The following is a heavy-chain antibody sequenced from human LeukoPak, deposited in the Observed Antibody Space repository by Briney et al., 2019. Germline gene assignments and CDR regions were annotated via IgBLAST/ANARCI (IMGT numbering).Heavy chain of an antibody. CDR1: GFTFSNYA. Sequence: GGSLRLSCAASGFTFSNYAMSWVRQAPGKGLEWVSTISGSGDSTYYADSVKGRFTISRDNSKNTLYLQMNSLRAEDTAVYYCAKDPYGDCALFDYWGQGTLVTVSS. V-gene: IGHV3-23*01. CDR3: AKDPYGDCALFDY. D-gene: IGHD2-21*02. J-gene: IGHJ4*02. CDR2: ISGSGDST.